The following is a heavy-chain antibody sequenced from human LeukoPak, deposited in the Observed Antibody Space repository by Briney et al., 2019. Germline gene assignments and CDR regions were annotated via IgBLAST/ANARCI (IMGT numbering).Heavy chain of an antibody. CDR2: INPNSGGT. J-gene: IGHJ4*02. CDR1: GYTFTGYY. CDR3: ASTAPGDYDFWSGYPLDY. D-gene: IGHD3-3*01. V-gene: IGHV1-2*02. Sequence: ASVKVSCKASGYTFTGYYMHWVRQAPGQGLEWMGWINPNSGGTNYAQKFQGRFTMTRDTSISTAYMELSRLRSDDTAVYYCASTAPGDYDFWSGYPLDYWGQGTLVTVSS.